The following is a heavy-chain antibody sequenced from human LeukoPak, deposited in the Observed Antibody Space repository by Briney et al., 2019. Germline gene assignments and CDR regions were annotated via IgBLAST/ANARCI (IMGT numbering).Heavy chain of an antibody. D-gene: IGHD1-26*01. CDR3: ARGQRREWELPTSPNAFDI. V-gene: IGHV4-34*01. CDR2: INHSGST. Sequence: SETLSLTCAVYGGSFSGYYWSWIRQPPGKGLEWIGEINHSGSTNYNPSLKSRVTISVDTSKNQFSLKLSSVTAADTAVYYCARGQRREWELPTSPNAFDIWGQGTMVTVSS. CDR1: GGSFSGYY. J-gene: IGHJ3*02.